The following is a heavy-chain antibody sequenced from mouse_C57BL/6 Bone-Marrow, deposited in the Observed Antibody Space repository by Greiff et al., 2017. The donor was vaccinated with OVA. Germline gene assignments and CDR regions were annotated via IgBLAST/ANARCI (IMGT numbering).Heavy chain of an antibody. D-gene: IGHD4-1*01. V-gene: IGHV1-85*01. CDR3: ARGALTGTPNYLDY. J-gene: IGHJ2*01. CDR2: IYPRDGST. CDR1: GYTFTSYD. Sequence: QVQLQQSGPELVKPGASVKLSCKASGYTFTSYDINWVKQRPGQGLAWIGWIYPRDGSTKYNEKFKGKATFTVDTSSSTAYMGLHSLTSEDSAVYFWARGALTGTPNYLDYWGQGTTLTVSS.